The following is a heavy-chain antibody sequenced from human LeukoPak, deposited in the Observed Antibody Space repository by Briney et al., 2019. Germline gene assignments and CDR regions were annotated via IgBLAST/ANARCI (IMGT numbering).Heavy chain of an antibody. D-gene: IGHD3-10*01. V-gene: IGHV3-7*03. J-gene: IGHJ4*02. CDR3: GKGRAYGSGSYYTCDY. Sequence: GGSLRLSCAASGFTFSSYWMSWVRQAPGKGLEWVANIKQDGSEKYYVDSVKGRFTISRDNAKNSLYLQMNSLRAEDTAVYYCGKGRAYGSGSYYTCDYWGQGTLVTVSS. CDR1: GFTFSSYW. CDR2: IKQDGSEK.